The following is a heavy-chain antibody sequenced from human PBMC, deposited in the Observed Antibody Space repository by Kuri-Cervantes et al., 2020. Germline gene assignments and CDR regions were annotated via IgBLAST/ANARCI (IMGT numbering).Heavy chain of an antibody. CDR3: AGGSSVGGLYWFDP. V-gene: IGHV1-8*02. CDR1: GYTFTGYY. J-gene: IGHJ5*02. CDR2: MNPNSGNT. Sequence: ASVKVSCKASGYTFTGYYMHWVRQAPGQGLEWMGWMNPNSGNTGYAQKFQGRVTMTRNTSISTAYMELSSLRSEDTAVYYCAGGSSVGGLYWFDPWGQGTLVTVSS. D-gene: IGHD3-16*01.